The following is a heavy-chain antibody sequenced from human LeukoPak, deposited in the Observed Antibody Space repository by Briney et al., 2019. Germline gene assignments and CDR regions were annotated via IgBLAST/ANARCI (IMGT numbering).Heavy chain of an antibody. Sequence: ASVKVSCKASGYTFTSYYMYWVRQAPGQGLEWMGMIDPSGGHTSYAQKFQGRVTMTRDTSTSTVYMELSSLRSEDTAVNYCARAAVAGIPPDYWGQGTLVTVSS. CDR2: IDPSGGHT. D-gene: IGHD6-19*01. V-gene: IGHV1-46*01. J-gene: IGHJ4*02. CDR3: ARAAVAGIPPDY. CDR1: GYTFTSYY.